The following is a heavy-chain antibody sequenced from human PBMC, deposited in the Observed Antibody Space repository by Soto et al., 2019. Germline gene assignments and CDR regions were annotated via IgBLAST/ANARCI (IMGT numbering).Heavy chain of an antibody. D-gene: IGHD3-10*01. V-gene: IGHV4-34*01. J-gene: IGHJ5*02. CDR1: GWSFSGYY. CDR2: INHSGST. CDR3: ARGSSPGYGSGSYSGFDP. Sequence: SETLSLTCAVYGWSFSGYYWSWIRQPPGKGLEWIGEINHSGSTNYNPSLKSRVTISVDTSKNQFSLKLSSVTAADTAVYYCARGSSPGYGSGSYSGFDPWGQGTLVT.